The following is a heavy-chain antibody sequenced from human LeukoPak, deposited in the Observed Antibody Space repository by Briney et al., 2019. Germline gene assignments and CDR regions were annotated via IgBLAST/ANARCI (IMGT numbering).Heavy chain of an antibody. CDR2: INQDGSGE. CDR1: GFTFSNYW. D-gene: IGHD1-26*01. V-gene: IGHV3-7*03. CDR3: AKYIVGNSDSY. Sequence: GGSLRLSCAASGFTFSNYWMAWVRQAPGKGLEWVANINQDGSGEYYVDSVRGRFTISRDNARNSLYLQMNSLRAEDTAVYYCAKYIVGNSDSYWGQGTPVTVSS. J-gene: IGHJ4*02.